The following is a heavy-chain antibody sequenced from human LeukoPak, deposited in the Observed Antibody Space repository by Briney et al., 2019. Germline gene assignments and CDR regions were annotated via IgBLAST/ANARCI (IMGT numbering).Heavy chain of an antibody. CDR1: GGSISSYY. J-gene: IGHJ4*02. Sequence: SETLSLTCTVSGGSISSYYWSWIRQPPGKGLEWIGYIYYSGSTNYNPSLKSRVTISVDTSKNQFSLKLSSVTAADTAVYYCARQKRPYGSGSYYNVRGYFDYWGQGTLVTVSS. D-gene: IGHD3-10*01. CDR2: IYYSGST. CDR3: ARQKRPYGSGSYYNVRGYFDY. V-gene: IGHV4-59*08.